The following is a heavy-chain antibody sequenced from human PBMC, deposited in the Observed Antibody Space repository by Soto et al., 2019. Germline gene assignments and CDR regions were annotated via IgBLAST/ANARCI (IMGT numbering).Heavy chain of an antibody. CDR3: ARSGSGAAYYYHGLDV. CDR2: ISTYNGNT. Sequence: QVQLVQSGSEVKKPGASVKVSCKASGYTFTSYGFSWVRQAPGQGLEWMGWISTYNGNTNYAQKLQGRVTMTTDTSTSTAYMELRSLRSDDTAVYYCARSGSGAAYYYHGLDVWGQGTTVTVSS. D-gene: IGHD6-25*01. V-gene: IGHV1-18*04. CDR1: GYTFTSYG. J-gene: IGHJ6*02.